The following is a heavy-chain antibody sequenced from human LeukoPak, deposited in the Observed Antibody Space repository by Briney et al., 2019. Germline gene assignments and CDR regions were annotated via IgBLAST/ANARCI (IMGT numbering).Heavy chain of an antibody. CDR3: ARGVRWLLGDYYYYMDV. J-gene: IGHJ6*03. Sequence: GASVKVSRKASGYTFTSYDINWVRQATGQGLEWMGWMNPNSGNTGYAQKFQGRVTMTRNTSISAAYMELSSLRSEDTAVYYCARGVRWLLGDYYYYMDVWGKGTTVTVSS. V-gene: IGHV1-8*01. D-gene: IGHD5-12*01. CDR2: MNPNSGNT. CDR1: GYTFTSYD.